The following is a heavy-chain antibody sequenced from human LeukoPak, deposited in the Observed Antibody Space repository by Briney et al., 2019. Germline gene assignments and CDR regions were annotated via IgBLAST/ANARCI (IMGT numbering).Heavy chain of an antibody. J-gene: IGHJ4*02. CDR2: IIPILGIA. CDR3: AKDRIYGSGSYYFFDY. V-gene: IGHV1-69*04. D-gene: IGHD3-10*01. CDR1: GGTFSSYA. Sequence: GSSVKVSCKASGGTFSSYAISWVRQAPGQGLEWMGRIIPILGIANYAQKFQGRVTITADKSTSTAYMELSSLRSEDTAVYYCAKDRIYGSGSYYFFDYWGQGTLVTVSS.